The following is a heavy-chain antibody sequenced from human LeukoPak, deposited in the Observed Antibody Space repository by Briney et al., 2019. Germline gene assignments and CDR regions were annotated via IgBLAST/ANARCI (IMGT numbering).Heavy chain of an antibody. D-gene: IGHD3-22*01. CDR3: AREVTLTYYYDSSGYGDAFDI. Sequence: GGSLRLSCAASGFTFSSYGMHWVRQAPGKGLEWVAVISYDGSNKYYADSVKGRFTISRDNSKNTLYLQMNSLRAEDTAVYYCAREVTLTYYYDSSGYGDAFDIWGQGTMVTVSS. V-gene: IGHV3-30*03. CDR2: ISYDGSNK. CDR1: GFTFSSYG. J-gene: IGHJ3*02.